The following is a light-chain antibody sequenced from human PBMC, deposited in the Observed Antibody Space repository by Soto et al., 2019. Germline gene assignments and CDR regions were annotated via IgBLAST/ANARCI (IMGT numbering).Light chain of an antibody. V-gene: IGLV1-47*02. CDR3: AAWDDSLSGL. CDR2: SNN. J-gene: IGLJ3*02. CDR1: SSNIGSNY. Sequence: QSVLTQPPSASGTPGQRVTISCSGSSSNIGSNYVYWYQQLPGTAPTLLIYSNNQRPSGVPDRFSGSKSGTSASLAISGLRSEDEADYYCAAWDDSLSGLFGGGTQLTVL.